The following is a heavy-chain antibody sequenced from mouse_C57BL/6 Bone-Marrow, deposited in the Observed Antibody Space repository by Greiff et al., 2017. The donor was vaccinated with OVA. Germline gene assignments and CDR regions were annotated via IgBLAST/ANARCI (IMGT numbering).Heavy chain of an antibody. CDR2: ISDGGSYT. Sequence: EVQLVESGGGLVKPGGSLKLSCAASGFTFSSYAMSWVRQTPEKRLEWVATISDGGSYTYYPDNVKGRFTISRDNAKNNLYLQMSHLKSEDTAMYYCARDGYYGRFAYWGQGTLVTVSA. V-gene: IGHV5-4*01. CDR3: ARDGYYGRFAY. J-gene: IGHJ3*01. CDR1: GFTFSSYA. D-gene: IGHD1-1*01.